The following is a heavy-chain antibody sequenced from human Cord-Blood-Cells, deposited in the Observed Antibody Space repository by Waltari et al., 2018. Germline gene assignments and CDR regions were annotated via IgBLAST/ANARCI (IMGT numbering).Heavy chain of an antibody. Sequence: QVQLVQSGAEVKKPGASVKVSCKASGYTFTSYGISWVRQAPGQGLEWMGWISAYNGNTNYAQKLQGRVTMTTDTSTSTAYMELRSLRSDDTAVYYCARGRVEVGPSAVTSTRYPFFDYWGQGTLVTVSS. CDR3: ARGRVEVGPSAVTSTRYPFFDY. J-gene: IGHJ4*02. D-gene: IGHD4-17*01. CDR1: GYTFTSYG. V-gene: IGHV1-18*01. CDR2: ISAYNGNT.